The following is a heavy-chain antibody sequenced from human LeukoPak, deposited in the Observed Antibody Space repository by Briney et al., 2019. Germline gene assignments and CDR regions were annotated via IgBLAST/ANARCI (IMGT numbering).Heavy chain of an antibody. D-gene: IGHD1-7*01. CDR1: GFTVSSIH. J-gene: IGHJ4*02. V-gene: IGHV3-23*01. CDR3: VKDYPRIGVTGTTSFFDY. CDR2: ISGSGGST. Sequence: GGSLRLSCAASGFTVSSIHMVWVRQAPGKGLEWVSAISGSGGSTYYADSVQGRFIISRDNSQNIVYLQMSSLRAEDTAVYYCVKDYPRIGVTGTTSFFDYWGQGNLVTVSS.